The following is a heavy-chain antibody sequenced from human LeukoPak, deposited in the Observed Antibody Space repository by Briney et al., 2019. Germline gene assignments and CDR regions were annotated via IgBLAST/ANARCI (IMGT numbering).Heavy chain of an antibody. CDR2: ISGHNGNT. V-gene: IGHV1-18*01. D-gene: IGHD3-16*02. CDR3: ARAGVNIGGIIVNSLAS. J-gene: IGHJ4*02. Sequence: ASVKVSFKSSGYTFTNFGISWVRQAPGQGPEWMGWISGHNGNTKYAKNLQDRVKMTIDTSTTTAYMELRSLTSDDTGVYYCARAGVNIGGIIVNSLASWGQGTLVTVSS. CDR1: GYTFTNFG.